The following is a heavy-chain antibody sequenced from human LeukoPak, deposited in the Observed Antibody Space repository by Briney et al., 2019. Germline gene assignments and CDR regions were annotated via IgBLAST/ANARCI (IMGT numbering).Heavy chain of an antibody. V-gene: IGHV1-69*01. J-gene: IGHJ4*02. CDR3: ARGVKATVTISTYFDY. CDR2: IIPIFGTA. CDR1: GGTFSSYA. D-gene: IGHD4-17*01. Sequence: SVKVSCKASGGTFSSYAISWVRQAPGQGLEWMGGIIPIFGTANYAQKFQGRVTITADESTSTAYMELSSPRSEDTAVYYCARGVKATVTISTYFDYWGQGTLVTVSS.